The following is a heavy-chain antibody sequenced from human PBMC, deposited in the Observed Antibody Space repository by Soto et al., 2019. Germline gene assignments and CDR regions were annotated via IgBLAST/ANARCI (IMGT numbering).Heavy chain of an antibody. J-gene: IGHJ6*02. CDR1: GFTFSGYE. D-gene: IGHD3-22*01. CDR2: ISGSGSTI. V-gene: IGHV3-48*03. Sequence: PGGSLRLSCAASGFTFSGYEMNWVRQAPGKGLEWVSYISGSGSTIYYADSVEGRFTISRDNAKDSLYLQMNSLRAEDTAVYYCAREVVVFGVIIPTPMDVWGQGATVTVSS. CDR3: AREVVVFGVIIPTPMDV.